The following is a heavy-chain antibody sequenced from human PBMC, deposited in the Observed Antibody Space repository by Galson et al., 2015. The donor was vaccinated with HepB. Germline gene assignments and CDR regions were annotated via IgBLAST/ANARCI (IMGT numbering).Heavy chain of an antibody. V-gene: IGHV3-49*04. D-gene: IGHD4-17*01. J-gene: IGHJ4*02. CDR1: GFTFGDYA. CDR2: IRSKAYGGTT. CDR3: TRGSPDYGDYFPGY. Sequence: SLRLSCAASGFTFGDYAMSWVRQAPGKGLEWVGFIRSKAYGGTTEYAASVKGRFTISRDDSKSIAYLQMNSLKTEDTAVYYCTRGSPDYGDYFPGYWGQGTLVTVSS.